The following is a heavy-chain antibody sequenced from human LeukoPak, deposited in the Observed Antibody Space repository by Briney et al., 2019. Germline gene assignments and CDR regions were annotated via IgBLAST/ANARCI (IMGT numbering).Heavy chain of an antibody. CDR3: ARQDVDIVATTNSPFGY. CDR2: IYPGDSDT. V-gene: IGHV5-51*01. CDR1: GYSFTSYR. Sequence: GESPQISCKGSGYSFTSYRIGWVRQMPGKGLEWMGIIYPGDSDTRYSPSFQGQVTISADKSISTAYLQWSSLKASDTAMYYCARQDVDIVATTNSPFGYWGQGTLVTVSS. D-gene: IGHD5-12*01. J-gene: IGHJ4*02.